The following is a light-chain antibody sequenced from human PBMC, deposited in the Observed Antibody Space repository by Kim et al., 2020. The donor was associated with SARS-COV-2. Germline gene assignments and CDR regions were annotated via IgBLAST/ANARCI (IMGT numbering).Light chain of an antibody. Sequence: ELTQPPSASGTPGQRVSISCSGSSSNIGTNYVSWYQQLPGAAPKLLIYRDNQRPSGFPDRFSGSKSGTSASLAISGLRSEDEADYYCAAWDDSLSAVV. CDR2: RDN. J-gene: IGLJ2*01. CDR1: SSNIGTNY. V-gene: IGLV1-47*01. CDR3: AAWDDSLSAVV.